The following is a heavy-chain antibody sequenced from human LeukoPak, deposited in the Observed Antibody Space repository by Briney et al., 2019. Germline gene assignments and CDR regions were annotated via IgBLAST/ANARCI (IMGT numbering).Heavy chain of an antibody. Sequence: PGGSLRLSCAASGFTFSSYGMHWVRQAPGKGLEWVAVIWYDGSNKYYAASVKGRFTISRDNSKNTLYLQMNSLRAEDTAVYYCARDGEAYCGGDCYEFDYWGQGTLVTVSS. CDR3: ARDGEAYCGGDCYEFDY. J-gene: IGHJ4*02. V-gene: IGHV3-33*01. CDR2: IWYDGSNK. CDR1: GFTFSSYG. D-gene: IGHD2-21*02.